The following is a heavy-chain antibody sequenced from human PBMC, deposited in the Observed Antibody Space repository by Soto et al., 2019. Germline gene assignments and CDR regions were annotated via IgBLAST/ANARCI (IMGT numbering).Heavy chain of an antibody. V-gene: IGHV4-34*01. D-gene: IGHD5-12*01. CDR2: INHSGST. CDR1: GGSFSGYY. J-gene: IGHJ6*02. CDR3: ARGPRAGNYYYGMDV. Sequence: SETLSLTCTVNGGSFSGYYGSWIRQSPGEGLEWIGEINHSGSTSYNPSLKSRVSIAVDTSNNHLSLSLSAVTAADTALYYCARGPRAGNYYYGMDVWGQGTTVTVSS.